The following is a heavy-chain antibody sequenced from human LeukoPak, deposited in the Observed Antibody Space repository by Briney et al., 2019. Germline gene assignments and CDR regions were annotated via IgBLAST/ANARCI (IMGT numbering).Heavy chain of an antibody. CDR1: GFTFNNYA. J-gene: IGHJ4*02. Sequence: PGRSLRLSCAASGFTFNNYAMTWVRQAPGKGLEWVSHVSGSGGITYYADSVKGRFTIFRDNSKNTLYLQMDSLRAEDTAVYYCAKTTAGNSSGRNPGWPVDYWGQGTLVTVSS. D-gene: IGHD6-19*01. CDR3: AKTTAGNSSGRNPGWPVDY. CDR2: VSGSGGIT. V-gene: IGHV3-23*01.